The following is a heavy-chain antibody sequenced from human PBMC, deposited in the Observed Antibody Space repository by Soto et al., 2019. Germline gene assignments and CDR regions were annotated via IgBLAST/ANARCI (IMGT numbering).Heavy chain of an antibody. Sequence: QVQLVESGGGVVQPGGSLRLFCAASGFTFSTYGMHWVRQAPGKGLEWVAVISYDGSNKYYADSVKGRFTISRDNSKNTLYLQMNSLRAEDTAVYYCARVVPAAMYYYYGMDVWGQGTTVTVSS. V-gene: IGHV3-30*03. D-gene: IGHD2-2*01. CDR3: ARVVPAAMYYYYGMDV. CDR1: GFTFSTYG. CDR2: ISYDGSNK. J-gene: IGHJ6*02.